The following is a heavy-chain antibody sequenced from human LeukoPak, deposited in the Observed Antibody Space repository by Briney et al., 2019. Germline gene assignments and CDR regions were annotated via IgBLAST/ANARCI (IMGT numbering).Heavy chain of an antibody. CDR3: ARDHLGMLDY. Sequence: GASVKVSCKVSGYTLTELSMHWVRQAPGKGLEWMGGFDPEDGETIYAQKFQGRVTMTRDMSTSTVYMELSSLRSEDTAVYYCARDHLGMLDYWGQGTLVTVSS. CDR2: FDPEDGET. CDR1: GYTLTELS. J-gene: IGHJ4*02. V-gene: IGHV1-24*01. D-gene: IGHD2-8*01.